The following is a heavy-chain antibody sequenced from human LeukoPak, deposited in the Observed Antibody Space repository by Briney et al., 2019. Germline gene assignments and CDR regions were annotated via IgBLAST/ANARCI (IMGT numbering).Heavy chain of an antibody. V-gene: IGHV3-30*01. J-gene: IGHJ4*02. D-gene: IGHD1-7*01. CDR1: GFTFSSFA. CDR3: ARELNSWDY. CDR2: ISDDGSNK. Sequence: GGSLRLSCAASGFTFSSFAMHWVRQAPGKGLEWVAVISDDGSNKHYADSLKDRFTISRDNSKSTMSLQMNSLRPEDTAMYYCARELNSWDYWGQGTLVTVSS.